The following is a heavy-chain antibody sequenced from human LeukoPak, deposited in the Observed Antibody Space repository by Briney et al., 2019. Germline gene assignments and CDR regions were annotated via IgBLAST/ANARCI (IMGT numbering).Heavy chain of an antibody. CDR1: GFTFSSYA. CDR3: ATHPLLTGYSSGSAQRYFDL. D-gene: IGHD6-19*01. J-gene: IGHJ2*01. Sequence: GGSLRLSCAASGFTFSSYAMSWVRQAPGKGLEWVSAISGSGGSTYYADSVKGRFTISRDNSKNTLYLQMNSLRAEDTAVYYCATHPLLTGYSSGSAQRYFDLWGRGTLVTVSS. CDR2: ISGSGGST. V-gene: IGHV3-23*01.